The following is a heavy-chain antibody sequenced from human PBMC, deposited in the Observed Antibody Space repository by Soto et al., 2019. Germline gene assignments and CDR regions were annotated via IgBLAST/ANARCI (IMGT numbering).Heavy chain of an antibody. J-gene: IGHJ4*02. CDR3: ARQGLVRWEYYFDY. CDR2: IYYSGST. CDR1: GGSISSSSYY. Sequence: QLQLQESGPGLVKPSETLSLTCTVSGGSISSSSYYWGWIRQPPGKGLEWIGSIYYSGSTSYNPSLKSRVTISVDTSKNQFSLKLSSVTAADTAVYYCARQGLVRWEYYFDYWGQGTLVTVSS. D-gene: IGHD1-26*01. V-gene: IGHV4-39*01.